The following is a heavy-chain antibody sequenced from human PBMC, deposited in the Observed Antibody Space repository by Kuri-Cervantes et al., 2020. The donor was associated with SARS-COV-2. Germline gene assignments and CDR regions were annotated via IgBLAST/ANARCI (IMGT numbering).Heavy chain of an antibody. Sequence: ESLKISCTVPGGSISSSSYYWGWVRQPPGKGLEWIGSIYYSGSTYYNPSLKSRVTISVDTSKNQFSLKLSSVTAADTAVYYCARGRVGFLEWLENYYYYGMDVWGQGTTVTVSS. D-gene: IGHD3-3*02. J-gene: IGHJ6*02. CDR2: IYYSGST. CDR1: GGSISSSSYY. V-gene: IGHV4-39*07. CDR3: ARGRVGFLEWLENYYYYGMDV.